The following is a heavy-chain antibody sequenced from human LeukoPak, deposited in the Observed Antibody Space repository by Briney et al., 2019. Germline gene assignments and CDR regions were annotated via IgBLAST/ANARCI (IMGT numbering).Heavy chain of an antibody. CDR3: ARERGSTSSSWFDP. Sequence: GASVTVSCKASGYTFTSYGISWVRQAPGQGLEWMGWISAYNGNTNYAQKLQGRVTMTTHTSTSTAYMELRSLRSDDTAVYYCARERGSTSSSWFDPWGQGTLVTVSS. V-gene: IGHV1-18*01. CDR1: GYTFTSYG. CDR2: ISAYNGNT. D-gene: IGHD2-2*01. J-gene: IGHJ5*02.